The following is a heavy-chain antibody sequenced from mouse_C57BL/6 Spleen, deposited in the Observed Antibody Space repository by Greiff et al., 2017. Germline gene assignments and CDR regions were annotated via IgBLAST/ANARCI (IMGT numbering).Heavy chain of an antibody. D-gene: IGHD2-5*01. CDR2: IDPSDSYT. CDR3: ARSTSSNYDFAY. CDR1: GYTFTSYW. J-gene: IGHJ3*01. V-gene: IGHV1-50*01. Sequence: QVQLQQPGAELVKPGASVKLSCKASGYTFTSYWMQWVKQRHGQGLEWIGEIDPSDSYTNYNQKFKGKATLTVDTSSSTAYLQLISLTTEDSAVYYCARSTSSNYDFAYWGQGTLVTVSA.